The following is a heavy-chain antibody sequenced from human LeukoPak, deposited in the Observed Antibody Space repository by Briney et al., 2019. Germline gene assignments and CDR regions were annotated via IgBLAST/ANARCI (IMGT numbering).Heavy chain of an antibody. CDR2: ISSGGSTI. CDR3: AGVDGTYSHNYYMDV. J-gene: IGHJ6*03. D-gene: IGHD1-26*01. Sequence: GGSLRLSCGPSDVKFSDYSLNWVRQAPGKGLEWLSFISSGGSTIYYADSVKSQYTISRDNAKNSLDLHMNRLRVDDTAVYYFAGVDGTYSHNYYMDVWGKGTTVTVSS. V-gene: IGHV3-48*04. CDR1: DVKFSDYS.